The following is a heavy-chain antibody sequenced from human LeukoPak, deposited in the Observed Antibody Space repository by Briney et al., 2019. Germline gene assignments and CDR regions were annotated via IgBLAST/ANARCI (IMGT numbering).Heavy chain of an antibody. CDR1: GGSFSDYY. V-gene: IGHV4-59*01. CDR2: IYYSGST. J-gene: IGHJ4*02. CDR3: ARHLVPAAMGYFDY. Sequence: PSETLSLTCAVSGGSFSDYYWTWIRQPPGKGLEWIGYIYYSGSTNYNPSLKSRVTISVDTSKNQFSLKLSSVTAADTAVYYCARHLVPAAMGYFDYWGQGTLVTVSS. D-gene: IGHD2-2*01.